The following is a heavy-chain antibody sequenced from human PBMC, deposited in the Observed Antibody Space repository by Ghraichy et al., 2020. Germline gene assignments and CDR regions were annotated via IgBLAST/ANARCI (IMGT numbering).Heavy chain of an antibody. V-gene: IGHV3-53*01. CDR1: GFTVSSNY. CDR3: ARNRAYSSGWWNYFDY. J-gene: IGHJ4*02. Sequence: LSLTCAASGFTVSSNYMSWVRQAPGKGLEWVSVIYSGGSTYYADSVKGRFTISRDNSKNTLYLQMNSLRAEDTAVYYCARNRAYSSGWWNYFDYWGQGTLVTVSS. CDR2: IYSGGST. D-gene: IGHD6-19*01.